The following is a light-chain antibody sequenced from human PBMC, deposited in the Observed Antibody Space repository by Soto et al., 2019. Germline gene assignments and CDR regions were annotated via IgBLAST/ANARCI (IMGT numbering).Light chain of an antibody. CDR1: SRDVGSYNL. V-gene: IGLV2-23*01. J-gene: IGLJ1*01. Sequence: QSALTQPAAVSASPGQSITVPCTGTSRDVGSYNLVSWYQHRPGKAPKLMIYEGTKRPSGVSNRFSGSKSGNTASLTISGLQAEDEADYYCCSYADSSTYVFGTGTKVTVL. CDR2: EGT. CDR3: CSYADSSTYV.